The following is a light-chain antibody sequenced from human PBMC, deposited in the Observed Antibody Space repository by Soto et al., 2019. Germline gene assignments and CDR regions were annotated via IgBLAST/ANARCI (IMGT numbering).Light chain of an antibody. CDR1: QSVSTSY. CDR3: QQYGSVPLT. Sequence: EIVLTQSPATLSRARGERATLSCRASQSVSTSYLGWYQQKPGQAPRLLIYGASSMATGIPDKFSGSGSGADFSLTISRLEPEDFAVDYCQQYGSVPLTFGGGIKVEIK. J-gene: IGKJ4*01. CDR2: GAS. V-gene: IGKV3-20*01.